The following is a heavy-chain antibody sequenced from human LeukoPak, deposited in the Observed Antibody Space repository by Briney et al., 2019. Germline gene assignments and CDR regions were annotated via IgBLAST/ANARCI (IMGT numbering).Heavy chain of an antibody. CDR3: ARDSSGWYFANGFDP. V-gene: IGHV3-30*03. CDR2: ISYDGSNK. Sequence: GGSLRLSCAASGFTFSSYGMHWVRQAPGKGLEWVAVISYDGSNKYYADSVKGRFTISRDNSKNTLYLQMNSLRAEDTAVYYCARDSSGWYFANGFDPWGQGTLVTVSS. CDR1: GFTFSSYG. J-gene: IGHJ5*02. D-gene: IGHD6-19*01.